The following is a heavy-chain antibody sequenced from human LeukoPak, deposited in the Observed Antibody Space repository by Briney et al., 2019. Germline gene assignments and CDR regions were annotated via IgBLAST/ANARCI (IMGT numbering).Heavy chain of an antibody. V-gene: IGHV1-2*02. CDR3: ARDCTNGVCRAGY. D-gene: IGHD2-8*01. J-gene: IGHJ4*02. CDR2: INPNTGGT. Sequence: ASVKVSCRASGYTLTGYYMHWVRQAPGQGLEWVGWINPNTGGTEYQQKFQGRVTMTRDTSITTVYMDLSRLTSDDTAVYYCARDCTNGVCRAGYWGQGTLVTVSS. CDR1: GYTLTGYY.